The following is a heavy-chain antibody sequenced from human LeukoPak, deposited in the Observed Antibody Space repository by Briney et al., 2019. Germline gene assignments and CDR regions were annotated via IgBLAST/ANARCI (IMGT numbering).Heavy chain of an antibody. D-gene: IGHD6-13*01. Sequence: ASVKVSCKASGYTFTGYYMHWVRQAPGQGLEWMGWINPNSGDTNYAHKFQGRVTITRDTSISTAYMELSRLRSDDTAVYYCARGGVLSWYYFDYWGQGTLVSVSS. CDR2: INPNSGDT. CDR3: ARGGVLSWYYFDY. CDR1: GYTFTGYY. V-gene: IGHV1-2*07. J-gene: IGHJ4*02.